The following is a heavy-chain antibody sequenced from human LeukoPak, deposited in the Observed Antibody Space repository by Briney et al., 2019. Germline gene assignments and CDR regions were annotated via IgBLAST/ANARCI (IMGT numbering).Heavy chain of an antibody. D-gene: IGHD6-13*01. CDR3: ARTANFAAGYYIDY. Sequence: PGGSLRLSCAASGFTFSSYIMNWVRQAPGKGLEWVSSISGSSRHKYYADSVKGRFTISRDNAKNSLYLQMNSLRAEDTAVYYCARTANFAAGYYIDYWGQETLVTVSS. V-gene: IGHV3-21*01. CDR2: ISGSSRHK. J-gene: IGHJ4*02. CDR1: GFTFSSYI.